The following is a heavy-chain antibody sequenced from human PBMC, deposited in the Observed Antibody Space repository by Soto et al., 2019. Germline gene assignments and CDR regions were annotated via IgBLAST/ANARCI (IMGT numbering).Heavy chain of an antibody. CDR1: GFTFSSYA. CDR3: AKQLERVYYYGMDV. Sequence: PGGSLRLFCAASGFTFSSYAMSWVRQAPGKGLEWVSAISGSGGSTYYADSVKGRFTISRDNSKNTLYLQMNSLRAEDTAVYYCAKQLERVYYYGMDVWGQGTTVTVSS. D-gene: IGHD1-1*01. CDR2: ISGSGGST. J-gene: IGHJ6*02. V-gene: IGHV3-23*01.